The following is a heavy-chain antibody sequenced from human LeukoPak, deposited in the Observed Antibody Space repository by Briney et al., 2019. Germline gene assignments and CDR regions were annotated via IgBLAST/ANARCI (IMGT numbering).Heavy chain of an antibody. D-gene: IGHD3-10*01. Sequence: ASVKVSCKASGGTFSSYAISWVRQAPGQGLEWMGWINPNSGGTNYAQKFQGWVTMTRDTSISTAYMELSRLRSDDTAVYYCARLKVRGVTPYAFDIWGQGTMVTVSS. CDR2: INPNSGGT. CDR3: ARLKVRGVTPYAFDI. CDR1: GGTFSSYA. J-gene: IGHJ3*02. V-gene: IGHV1-2*04.